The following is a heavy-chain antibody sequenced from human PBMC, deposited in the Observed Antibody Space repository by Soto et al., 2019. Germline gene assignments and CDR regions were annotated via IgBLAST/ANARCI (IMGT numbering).Heavy chain of an antibody. V-gene: IGHV4-4*07. J-gene: IGHJ5*02. Sequence: SETRSLTCSVAGGSTRTYHWSWIRQPAGKGLEWIGRISAIGGTNYSPSLQSRVSMSLDTSKNQFSLELTSVTPADTAVYYGAKGAGPSWFEPWRQRTLVNVFS. CDR2: ISAIGGT. CDR1: GGSTRTYH. CDR3: AKGAGPSWFEP.